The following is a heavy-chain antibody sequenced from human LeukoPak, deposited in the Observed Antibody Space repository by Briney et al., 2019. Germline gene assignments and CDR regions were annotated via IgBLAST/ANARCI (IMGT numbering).Heavy chain of an antibody. CDR1: GYTFTGYY. CDR2: INPNSGGT. V-gene: IGHV1-2*02. CDR3: ARALWFGEPIDY. D-gene: IGHD3-10*01. J-gene: IGHJ4*02. Sequence: ASVKVSCKASGYTFTGYYMHWVRQAPGQGLEWMGWINPNSGGTNYAQKFQSRVTMTRDTSISTAYMELSRLRSDDTAVYYCARALWFGEPIDYWGQGTLVTVSS.